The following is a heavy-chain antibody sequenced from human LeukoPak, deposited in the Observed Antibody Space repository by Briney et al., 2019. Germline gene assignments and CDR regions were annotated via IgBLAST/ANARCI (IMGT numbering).Heavy chain of an antibody. Sequence: PSETLSLTCTVSGGSISNYYWSWIRQPPGKGLEWIGYIYDTGSTNYNPSLKGRVTISVDTSKNQFSLNLNSVTAADTAEYCCARAPGSAYYPYYYMDVWGKGTTVTVSS. D-gene: IGHD6-19*01. J-gene: IGHJ6*03. CDR1: GGSISNYY. V-gene: IGHV4-59*01. CDR2: IYDTGST. CDR3: ARAPGSAYYPYYYMDV.